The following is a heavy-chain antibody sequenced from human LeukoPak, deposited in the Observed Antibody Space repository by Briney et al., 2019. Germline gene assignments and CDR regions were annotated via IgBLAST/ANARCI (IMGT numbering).Heavy chain of an antibody. J-gene: IGHJ4*02. CDR3: ARDSPGYLAYDS. CDR2: IKEDGSAT. CDR1: GFTFSTYW. V-gene: IGHV3-7*04. D-gene: IGHD1-1*01. Sequence: GGSLRLSCAASGFTFSTYWMTWVRQAPGKGPEWVAHIKEDGSATYYVDSVKGRFTISRDNAKKSLYLQMNSLRAEDTAVYYCARDSPGYLAYDSGGQGTLVTVS.